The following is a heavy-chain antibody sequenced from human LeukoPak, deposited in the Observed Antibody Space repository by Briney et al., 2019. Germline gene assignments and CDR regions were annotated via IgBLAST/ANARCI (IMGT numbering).Heavy chain of an antibody. J-gene: IGHJ4*02. CDR1: GFTFDDYG. D-gene: IGHD3-10*01. Sequence: GGSLRLSCAASGFTFDDYGMSWVRQAPGKGLEWVSAINWNGGSTGYADSVKGRFTISRDNAKNSLYLQIISLRAEDTALYHCARAGSDYPLFDHWGQGTLVTVSS. V-gene: IGHV3-20*01. CDR3: ARAGSDYPLFDH. CDR2: INWNGGST.